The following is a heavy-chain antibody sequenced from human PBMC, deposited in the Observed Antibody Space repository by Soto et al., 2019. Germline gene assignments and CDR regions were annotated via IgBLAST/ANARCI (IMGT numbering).Heavy chain of an antibody. CDR2: IYYSGST. Sequence: SETLSLTCTVSGGSISSSSYYWGWIRQPPGKGLEWIGSIYYSGSTYYNPSLKSRVTISVDTSKNQFALKLSSVTAADTAVYYCARRGYSYGPDYYYYYGMXVWGQGTTVTVSS. CDR1: GGSISSSSYY. CDR3: ARRGYSYGPDYYYYYGMXV. D-gene: IGHD5-18*01. V-gene: IGHV4-39*01. J-gene: IGHJ6*02.